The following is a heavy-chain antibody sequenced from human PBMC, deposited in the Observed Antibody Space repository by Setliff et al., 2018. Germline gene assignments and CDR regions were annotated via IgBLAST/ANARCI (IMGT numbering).Heavy chain of an antibody. Sequence: PSETLSLTCTVSGGSISTYYWSWIRQPPGKGLEWIGYVYYSGIANYSPSLKSRLTISVDTSKNEFYLRMASVTSADTAVYYCVRSAVYCASDCYPRYFDSWGQGTLVNVSS. CDR1: GGSISTYY. CDR3: VRSAVYCASDCYPRYFDS. V-gene: IGHV4-59*08. J-gene: IGHJ4*02. CDR2: VYYSGIA. D-gene: IGHD2-21*01.